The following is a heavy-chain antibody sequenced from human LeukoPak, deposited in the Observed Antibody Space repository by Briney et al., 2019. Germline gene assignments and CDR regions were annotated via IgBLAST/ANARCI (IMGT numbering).Heavy chain of an antibody. J-gene: IGHJ4*02. V-gene: IGHV4-39*01. CDR2: ISYSGNT. Sequence: SQTLSLTCTVSGGSISSGSFYWGWIRQPPGKGLQWIGSISYSGNTHYNPSLKSRVAISVDTSKTQFSLKLSSVTAADTAVYYCARQGGVGATGFDDCWGQGTLVTVSS. CDR1: GGSISSGSFY. CDR3: ARQGGVGATGFDDC. D-gene: IGHD1-26*01.